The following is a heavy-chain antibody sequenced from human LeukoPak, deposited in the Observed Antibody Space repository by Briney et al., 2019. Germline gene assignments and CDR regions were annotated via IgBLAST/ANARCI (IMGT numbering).Heavy chain of an antibody. CDR1: GGSISSYY. CDR3: AREIVGATTLGYYYYYYMDV. Sequence: TSETLSLTCTVSGGSISSYYWSWIRQPPGKGLEWIGYIYYSGSTNYNPSLKSRVTISVDTSKNQFSLKLSSVTAADTAVYYCAREIVGATTLGYYYYYYMDVWGKGTTVTISS. D-gene: IGHD1-26*01. J-gene: IGHJ6*03. V-gene: IGHV4-59*01. CDR2: IYYSGST.